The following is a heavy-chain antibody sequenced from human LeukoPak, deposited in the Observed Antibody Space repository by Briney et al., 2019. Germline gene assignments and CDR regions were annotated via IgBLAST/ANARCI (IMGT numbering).Heavy chain of an antibody. Sequence: SETLSLTCTVSGGSISSYYWSWIRQPPGKGLEWIGYIYYSGSTNYNPSLKSRVTISVDTSKNQSSLKLSSVTAADTAVYYCARVDLFYYGSGSYDRWYFDLWGRGTLVTVSS. CDR3: ARVDLFYYGSGSYDRWYFDL. J-gene: IGHJ2*01. V-gene: IGHV4-59*01. CDR2: IYYSGST. D-gene: IGHD3-10*01. CDR1: GGSISSYY.